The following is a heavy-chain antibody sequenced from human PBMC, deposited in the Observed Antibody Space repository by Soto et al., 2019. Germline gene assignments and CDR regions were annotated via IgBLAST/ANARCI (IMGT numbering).Heavy chain of an antibody. Sequence: QVQLVQSGAEVKKPGASVKVSCKASGYTFTGYYMHWVRQAPGQGLEWMGWINANSGGTNYAQKFQGRVTMTRDTSINTAYMELSRLRSDDTAVYYCARDPPRIAARPGRAFDIWGQGTMVTVSS. V-gene: IGHV1-2*02. D-gene: IGHD6-6*01. CDR3: ARDPPRIAARPGRAFDI. J-gene: IGHJ3*02. CDR2: INANSGGT. CDR1: GYTFTGYY.